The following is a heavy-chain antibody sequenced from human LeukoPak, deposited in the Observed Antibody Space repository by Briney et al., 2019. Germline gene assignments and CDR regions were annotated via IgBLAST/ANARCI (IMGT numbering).Heavy chain of an antibody. J-gene: IGHJ5*02. D-gene: IGHD3-22*01. V-gene: IGHV1-69*05. Sequence: ASVKVSCKASGGTFNSYAISWVRQAPGQGLEWMGGIIPIFGTANYAQTVQGRVTITTDESTTTAYMELSSLRSEDTAVYYCARARSPSSGYLLRDHNWFDPWGQGTLVTVSS. CDR1: GGTFNSYA. CDR3: ARARSPSSGYLLRDHNWFDP. CDR2: IIPIFGTA.